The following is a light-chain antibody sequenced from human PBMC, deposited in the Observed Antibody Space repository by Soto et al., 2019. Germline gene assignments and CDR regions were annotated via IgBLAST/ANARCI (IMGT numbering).Light chain of an antibody. V-gene: IGKV3-20*01. J-gene: IGKJ3*01. Sequence: EIVLTQSPGTLSLSPGERATLSCRASQSVSSSYLAWYQQKPGQAPRLLIYGASSRATGIPDRVSGSGSGTDFPLTISRLEPEDFAVYYCQQYGSSLFTFGPGTKVDIK. CDR3: QQYGSSLFT. CDR1: QSVSSSY. CDR2: GAS.